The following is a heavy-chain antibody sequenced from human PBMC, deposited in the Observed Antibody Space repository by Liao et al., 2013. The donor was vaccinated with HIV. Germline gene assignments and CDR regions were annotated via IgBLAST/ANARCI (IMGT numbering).Heavy chain of an antibody. D-gene: IGHD3-9*01. CDR2: IYTSGST. CDR3: ARENWNYDILTGYSYYFDY. Sequence: QVQLQESGPGLVKPSETLSFTCTVSGGSISSYYWSWIRQPAGKGLEWIGRIYTSGSTNYNPSLKSRVTMSVDTSKNQFSLKLSSVTAADTAVYYCARENWNYDILTGYSYYFDYWGQGTLVTVSS. CDR1: GGSISSYY. J-gene: IGHJ4*02. V-gene: IGHV4-4*07.